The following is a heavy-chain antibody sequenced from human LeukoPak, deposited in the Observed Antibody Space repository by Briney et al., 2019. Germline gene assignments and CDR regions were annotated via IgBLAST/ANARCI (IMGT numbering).Heavy chain of an antibody. CDR1: GYTFTSYY. J-gene: IGHJ4*02. CDR2: INPSGGST. CDR3: VRDLGNDYDLNY. D-gene: IGHD1-1*01. Sequence: RASVKVSCKASGYTFTSYYMHWVRQAPGQGLEWMGIINPSGGSTSYAQKFQGRVTMTRDTSTSTVYMELSSLRSEDTAVYYCVRDLGNDYDLNYWGQGTLVTVSS. V-gene: IGHV1-46*01.